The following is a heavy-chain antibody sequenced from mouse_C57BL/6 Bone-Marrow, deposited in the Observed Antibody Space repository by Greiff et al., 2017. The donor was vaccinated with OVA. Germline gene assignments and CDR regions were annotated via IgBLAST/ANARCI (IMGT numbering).Heavy chain of an antibody. J-gene: IGHJ1*03. V-gene: IGHV1-47*01. CDR2: FHPYNDDT. CDR1: GYTFTTYP. Sequence: QVQLQQSGAELVKPRASVKMSCKASGYTFTTYPIEWMKQNHGKSLEWIGNFHPYNDDTKYNEKFKGKATLTVEKSSSTVYLELSRLTSDDSAVYYCARGGLYYGSSYWYFDVWGTGTTVTVSS. D-gene: IGHD1-1*01. CDR3: ARGGLYYGSSYWYFDV.